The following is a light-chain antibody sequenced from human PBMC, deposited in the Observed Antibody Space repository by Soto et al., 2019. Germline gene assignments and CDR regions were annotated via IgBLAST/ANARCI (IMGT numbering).Light chain of an antibody. Sequence: EIVMTQSPATLSVSPGERATLSCRASQSVSSNLAWYQQKPGQAPRLLISGASTSATGIPARFSGSGSGTEFTLTISSLQSEAFAVYYCQQYNNWPPSFTFGPGTKVDIK. CDR2: GAS. V-gene: IGKV3-15*01. CDR3: QQYNNWPPSFT. J-gene: IGKJ3*01. CDR1: QSVSSN.